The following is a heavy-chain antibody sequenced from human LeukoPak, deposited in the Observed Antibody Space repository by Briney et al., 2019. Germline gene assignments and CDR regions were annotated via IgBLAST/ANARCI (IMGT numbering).Heavy chain of an antibody. CDR2: IYYSGST. V-gene: IGHV4-59*01. J-gene: IGHJ4*02. Sequence: PSETLSLTCTVSGGSISSYYWSWIRQPPGKGLEWIGYIYYSGSTNYNPSLKSRVTISVDTSKNQFSLKLSSVTAADTAVYYCAIESWLHSFFDYWGQGTLVTVSS. CDR1: GGSISSYY. CDR3: AIESWLHSFFDY. D-gene: IGHD5-24*01.